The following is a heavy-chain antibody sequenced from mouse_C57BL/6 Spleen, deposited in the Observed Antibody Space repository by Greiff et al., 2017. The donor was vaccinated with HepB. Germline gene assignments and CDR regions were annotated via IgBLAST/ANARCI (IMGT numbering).Heavy chain of an antibody. V-gene: IGHV1-9*01. J-gene: IGHJ3*01. D-gene: IGHD3-2*02. Sequence: QVQLQQSGAELMKPGASGRLSCKALGYTFTGYWLEGVKKRPGHGLEWIGEILPGSGSTNYNEKFKGKATFTADTSSNTAYMQLSSLTTEDSAIHYCARLETAQAWFAYWGQGTLVTVSA. CDR2: ILPGSGST. CDR1: GYTFTGYW. CDR3: ARLETAQAWFAY.